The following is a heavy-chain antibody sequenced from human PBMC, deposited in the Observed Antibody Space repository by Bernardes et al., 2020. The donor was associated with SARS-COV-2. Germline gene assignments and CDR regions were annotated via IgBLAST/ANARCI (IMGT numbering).Heavy chain of an antibody. CDR3: ARDSGNLVSTTERFDY. V-gene: IGHV4-4*07. J-gene: IGHJ4*02. CDR2: ISGTGHT. Sequence: SETLSLTCTVSGGSIRGDYWSWIRQPAGKGLAWIGLISGTGHTHYNPSLKSRVIMSVDTSKNQFSLKVNSVTAADTAVYYCARDSGNLVSTTERFDYWGQGTLVTGSP. D-gene: IGHD5-12*01. CDR1: GGSIRGDY.